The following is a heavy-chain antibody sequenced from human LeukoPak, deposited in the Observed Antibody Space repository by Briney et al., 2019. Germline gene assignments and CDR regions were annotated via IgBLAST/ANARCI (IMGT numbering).Heavy chain of an antibody. CDR3: AREIAVAGSAFDI. CDR1: GGSINSGNYY. J-gene: IGHJ3*02. V-gene: IGHV4-30-4*08. Sequence: PSETLSLTCTVSGGSINSGNYYWSWIRQPPGKGLEWIGYIYFSGSTYYNPSLKSRVTISVDTPKNQFSLKLSSVTAADTAVYYCAREIAVAGSAFDIWGQGTTVTVSS. CDR2: IYFSGST. D-gene: IGHD6-19*01.